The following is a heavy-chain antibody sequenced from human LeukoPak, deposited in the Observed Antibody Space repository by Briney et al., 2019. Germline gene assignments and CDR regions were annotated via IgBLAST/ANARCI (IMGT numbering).Heavy chain of an antibody. J-gene: IGHJ4*02. CDR1: GGSISSYY. CDR3: AREGIGTGTSLIDY. D-gene: IGHD1-7*01. V-gene: IGHV4-4*07. CDR2: IYTSGST. Sequence: PSETLSLTSTVSGGSISSYYWSWIRQPAGKGLEWIGRIYTSGSTNYNPSLKSRVTISVDTSKNQFSLKLSSVTAADTAVYYCAREGIGTGTSLIDYWGQGTLVTVSS.